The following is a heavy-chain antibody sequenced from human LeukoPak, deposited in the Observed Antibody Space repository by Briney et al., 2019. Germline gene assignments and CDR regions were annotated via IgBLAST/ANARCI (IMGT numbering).Heavy chain of an antibody. CDR3: ARRWIGYYGMDV. CDR1: GGSISSGGYS. D-gene: IGHD2-2*03. V-gene: IGHV4-30-2*01. CDR2: IYHSGST. Sequence: PSQTLSLTCAVSGGSISSGGYSWSWIRQPPGKGLEWIGYIYHSGSTYYNPSLKSRVTISVDTSKSQFSLKLSSVTAADTAVYYCARRWIGYYGMDVWGQGTTVTVSS. J-gene: IGHJ6*02.